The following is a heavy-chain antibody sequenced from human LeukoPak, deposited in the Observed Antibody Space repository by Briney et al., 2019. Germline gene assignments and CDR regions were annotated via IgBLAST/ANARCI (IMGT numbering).Heavy chain of an antibody. D-gene: IGHD3-10*01. V-gene: IGHV4-4*07. Sequence: SEIPSLTCNASGGSISSYYWSWIRQPAGKGLEWIERIYTSGSTNYNPSLKSRVTMSVDTSKNQFSLKLSSVTAADTAVYYCARGVVRGVPFDYWGQGTLVTVSS. CDR3: ARGVVRGVPFDY. J-gene: IGHJ4*02. CDR1: GGSISSYY. CDR2: IYTSGST.